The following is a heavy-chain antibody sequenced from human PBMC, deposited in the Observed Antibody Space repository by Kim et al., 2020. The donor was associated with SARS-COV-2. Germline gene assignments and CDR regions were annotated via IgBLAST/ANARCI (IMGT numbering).Heavy chain of an antibody. D-gene: IGHD3-10*01. CDR3: AREHVLVWFGGSRTDKWYDP. Sequence: GGSLRLSCAASGFTFSRYWMSWVRQAPGKGLEWVANIKENGSETDYVDSVKGRFTISRDNTKNSLYLQMNSLRAEDTAVYYCAREHVLVWFGGSRTDKWYDPWGQGALVPVS. CDR2: IKENGSET. J-gene: IGHJ5*02. CDR1: GFTFSRYW. V-gene: IGHV3-7*01.